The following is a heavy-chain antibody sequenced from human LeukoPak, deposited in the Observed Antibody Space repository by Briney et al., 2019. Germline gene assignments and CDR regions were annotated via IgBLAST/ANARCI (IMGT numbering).Heavy chain of an antibody. D-gene: IGHD2-2*01. CDR3: ARQLRIVVVPAATIIDY. CDR2: IYYSGST. V-gene: IGHV4-39*01. J-gene: IGHJ4*02. Sequence: SETLSLTCTVSGGSISSSSYYWGWIRQPPGKGLEWIGSIYYSGSTYYNPSLKSRVTISVDTSKNQFSLKLSSVTAADTAVYYRARQLRIVVVPAATIIDYWGQGTLVTVSS. CDR1: GGSISSSSYY.